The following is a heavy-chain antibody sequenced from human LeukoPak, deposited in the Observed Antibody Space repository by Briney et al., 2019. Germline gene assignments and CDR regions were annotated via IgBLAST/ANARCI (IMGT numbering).Heavy chain of an antibody. J-gene: IGHJ6*04. V-gene: IGHV3-74*01. CDR3: AELGITMIGGV. D-gene: IGHD3-10*02. CDR2: IKTDGSNI. Sequence: GGSLRLSCAASGFTLSNYWMHWVRQAPGKGLVWVSHIKTDGSNIRYADSVKGRFIISRDNAKNTLYLQMNSLRAEDTAVYYCAELGITMIGGVWGKGTTVTISS. CDR1: GFTLSNYW.